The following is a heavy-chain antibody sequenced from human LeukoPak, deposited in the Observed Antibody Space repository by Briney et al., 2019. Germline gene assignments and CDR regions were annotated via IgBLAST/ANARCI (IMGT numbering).Heavy chain of an antibody. V-gene: IGHV3-23*01. CDR2: ITGSGAST. CDR3: ARGGVFAGTVDY. D-gene: IGHD6-13*01. J-gene: IGHJ4*02. CDR1: GFTFSSYA. Sequence: GGSLRLSCAASGFTFSSYAMSWVRQAPGKGLEWVSAITGSGASTYYADSVKGRFTISRDNSKNTLYLQMNSLRAEDTAVYYCARGGVFAGTVDYWGQGTLVTVSS.